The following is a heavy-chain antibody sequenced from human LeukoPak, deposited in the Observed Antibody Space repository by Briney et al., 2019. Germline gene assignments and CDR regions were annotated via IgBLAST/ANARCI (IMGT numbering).Heavy chain of an antibody. Sequence: GGSLRLSCAASGFTFSSYGMRWVRQAPGKGLERVAVISYDGSNKYYADSVKGRFTISRDNSKNTLYLQMNSLRAEDTAVYYCAKDHDFWSGYTDYWGQGTLVTVSS. CDR3: AKDHDFWSGYTDY. CDR2: ISYDGSNK. V-gene: IGHV3-30*18. J-gene: IGHJ4*02. CDR1: GFTFSSYG. D-gene: IGHD3-3*01.